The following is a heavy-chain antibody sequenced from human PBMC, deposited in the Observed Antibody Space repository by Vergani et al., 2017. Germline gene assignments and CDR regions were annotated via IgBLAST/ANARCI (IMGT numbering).Heavy chain of an antibody. CDR3: ARSGTYYYDSSGYEDDAFDI. CDR1: GFSFSNSH. V-gene: IGHV3-48*01. D-gene: IGHD3-22*01. Sequence: EVQLLESGGGLIQPGGSLRLSCAASGFSFSNSHMSWVRQAPGQGLQWVSYISSSSSTIYYADSVKGRFTISRDNAKNSLYLQMNSLRAEDTAVYYCARSGTYYYDSSGYEDDAFDIWGQGTMVTVSS. J-gene: IGHJ3*02. CDR2: ISSSSSTI.